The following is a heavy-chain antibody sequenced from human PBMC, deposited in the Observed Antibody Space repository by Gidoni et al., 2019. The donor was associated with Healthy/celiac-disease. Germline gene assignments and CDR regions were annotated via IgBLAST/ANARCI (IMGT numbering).Heavy chain of an antibody. J-gene: IGHJ6*02. CDR3: ARGPIVVVPAPYYGMDV. D-gene: IGHD2-2*01. Sequence: QVQLQESGPGLVTPSQTLSLTCTFSVGSISSGGYYWSWIRQHPGKGLEWIGYIYYSGSTYYNPALKSRVTISVDTSKNKFSRKLSSGTAADTAVYYCARGPIVVVPAPYYGMDVWGQGTTVTVSS. CDR1: VGSISSGGYY. V-gene: IGHV4-31*03. CDR2: IYYSGST.